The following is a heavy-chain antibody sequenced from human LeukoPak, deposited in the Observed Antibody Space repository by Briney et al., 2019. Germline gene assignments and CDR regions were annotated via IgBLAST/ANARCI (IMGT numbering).Heavy chain of an antibody. V-gene: IGHV3-30*18. CDR3: AKGGGCPDY. J-gene: IGHJ4*02. Sequence: GGSQRLSCAASGFTFSSYGMHWVRQAPGKGLEWVAVISYDGSNKYYADSVKGRFTISRDNSKNTLYLQMNSLRAEDTAVYYCAKGGGCPDYWGQGTLVTVSS. CDR1: GFTFSSYG. D-gene: IGHD3-10*01. CDR2: ISYDGSNK.